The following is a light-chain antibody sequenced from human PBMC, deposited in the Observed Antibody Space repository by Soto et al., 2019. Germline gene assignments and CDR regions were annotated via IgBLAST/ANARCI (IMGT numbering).Light chain of an antibody. V-gene: IGKV3-15*01. Sequence: EIVMTQSPATLSVSPGERATLSCRASQSVSSNLAWYQQKPGQAPRLLIYGASTRATGIPARFSGSGSGTGFTLTISSLQSEDFAVYYCQQYNNCPTFGQGIKV. CDR2: GAS. J-gene: IGKJ1*01. CDR1: QSVSSN. CDR3: QQYNNCPT.